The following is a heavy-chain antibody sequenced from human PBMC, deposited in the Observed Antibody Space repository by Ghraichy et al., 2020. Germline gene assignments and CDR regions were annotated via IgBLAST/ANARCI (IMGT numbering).Heavy chain of an antibody. CDR1: GFTFSAYA. CDR3: ARAPNNAWHNFDY. V-gene: IGHV3-30-3*01. Sequence: LSLTCAASGFTFSAYAMHWVRQAPGKGLEWMAVISDVGSKTDYAKSVKGRFTISRDNSKSTLFLEMDSLRPEDTAVYYCARAPNNAWHNFDYWGQGTLVTVSS. D-gene: IGHD1/OR15-1a*01. J-gene: IGHJ4*02. CDR2: ISDVGSKT.